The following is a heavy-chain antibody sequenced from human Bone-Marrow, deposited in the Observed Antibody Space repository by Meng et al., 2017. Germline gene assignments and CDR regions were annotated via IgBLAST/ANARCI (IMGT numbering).Heavy chain of an antibody. CDR3: ARGPSIWYDSSGTGFDY. D-gene: IGHD3-22*01. CDR1: GGSISSSSYY. CDR2: IYYSGST. V-gene: IGHV4-39*07. J-gene: IGHJ4*02. Sequence: GSLRLSCTVSGGSISSSSYYWGWIRQPPGKGLEWIGSIYYSGSTYYNPSLKSRVTISVDTSKNQFSLKLSSVTAADTAVYYCARGPSIWYDSSGTGFDYWGQGTLVTVSS.